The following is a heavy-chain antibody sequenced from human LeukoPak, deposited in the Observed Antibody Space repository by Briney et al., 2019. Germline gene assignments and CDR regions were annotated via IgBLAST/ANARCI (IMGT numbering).Heavy chain of an antibody. J-gene: IGHJ6*02. Sequence: GRSLRLSCAASGFTFSSHAMHWVRQAPGKGLGWLAVISYDGSNKYYADTVKGRFTISRDNSKNMMYLQMNSLRAEDTAVYYCAKDLEDSSGFTAFDVYIYYGMDVLGQGTTVTVSS. V-gene: IGHV3-30*18. CDR3: AKDLEDSSGFTAFDVYIYYGMDV. D-gene: IGHD3-22*01. CDR1: GFTFSSHA. CDR2: ISYDGSNK.